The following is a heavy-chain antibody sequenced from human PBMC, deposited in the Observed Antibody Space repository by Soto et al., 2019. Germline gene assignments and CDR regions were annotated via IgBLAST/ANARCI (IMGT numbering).Heavy chain of an antibody. D-gene: IGHD2-2*01. V-gene: IGHV4-31*03. CDR2: IYYSGST. J-gene: IGHJ4*02. CDR3: ARDVSFGGTRYCSSTSCPGYFDY. CDR1: GGSIGSGGSY. Sequence: SETLSLTCTVSGGSIGSGGSYWSWIRQHPGKGLEWIGYIYYSGSTYYNPSLKSRITISVDTSKNQLSLKLSSVTAADTAVYYRARDVSFGGTRYCSSTSCPGYFDYWGQRTPVTVSS.